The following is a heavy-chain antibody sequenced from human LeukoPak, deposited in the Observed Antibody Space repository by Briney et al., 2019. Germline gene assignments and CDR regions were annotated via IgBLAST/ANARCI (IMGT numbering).Heavy chain of an antibody. CDR3: TRDGWRQQPDY. CDR2: IYNSGST. D-gene: IGHD6-13*01. CDR1: GDSISSSTYF. V-gene: IGHV4-39*07. J-gene: IGHJ4*02. Sequence: ASETLSLTCTVSGDSISSSTYFWGWIRQPPGKGLECIGSIYNSGSTYYNPSLKSRVIISVDTSKNQFSLKMTSVTAADTAVYYCTRDGWRQQPDYWGQGTLVTVSS.